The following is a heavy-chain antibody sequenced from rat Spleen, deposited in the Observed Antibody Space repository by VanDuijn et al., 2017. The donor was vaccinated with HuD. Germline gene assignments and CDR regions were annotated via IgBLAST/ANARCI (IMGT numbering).Heavy chain of an antibody. Sequence: EVQLVESGGGRVQPGRSLKLSCVASGITFNNYWMTWIRQAPGKGLEWISSITNTGASTYYRDSVKGRFTVSRDNAKSTLSLQMDSLRSEDTATYYCARRHYGYTDYFDYWGQGVMVTVSS. CDR1: GITFNNYW. V-gene: IGHV5-31*01. D-gene: IGHD1-9*01. CDR3: ARRHYGYTDYFDY. J-gene: IGHJ2*01. CDR2: ITNTGAST.